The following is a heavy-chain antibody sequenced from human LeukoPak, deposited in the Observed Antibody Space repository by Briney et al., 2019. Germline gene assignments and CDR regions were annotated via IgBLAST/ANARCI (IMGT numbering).Heavy chain of an antibody. CDR2: INRGGDNI. V-gene: IGHV3-48*02. CDR3: ARDHDWAFDY. J-gene: IGHJ4*02. D-gene: IGHD3-9*01. Sequence: PGGSLRLPCSASGFTFSSYSMNWVRQAPGKGLEWLAYINRGGDNIWYADSVKGRFTISRDNARGSLFLQMNSLRDEDTAVYYCARDHDWAFDYWGQGTLVTVSS. CDR1: GFTFSSYS.